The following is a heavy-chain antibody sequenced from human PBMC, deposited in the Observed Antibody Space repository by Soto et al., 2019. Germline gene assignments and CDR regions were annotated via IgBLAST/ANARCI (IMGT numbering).Heavy chain of an antibody. CDR3: AKRGYSSSSAYYYYGMDV. CDR1: GFTFSSYA. D-gene: IGHD6-6*01. J-gene: IGHJ6*02. CDR2: ISGSGGST. V-gene: IGHV3-23*01. Sequence: VQLLESGGGLVQPGGSLRLSCAASGFTFSSYAMSWVRQAPGKGLEWVSAISGSGGSTYYADSVKGRFTISRDNSKNTLYLQMNSLRAEDTAVYYCAKRGYSSSSAYYYYGMDVWGQGTTVTVSS.